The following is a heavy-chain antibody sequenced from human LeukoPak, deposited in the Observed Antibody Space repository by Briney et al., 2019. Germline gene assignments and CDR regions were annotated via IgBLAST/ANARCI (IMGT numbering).Heavy chain of an antibody. CDR3: ARPSNRFGELPY. V-gene: IGHV1-2*02. D-gene: IGHD3-10*01. J-gene: IGHJ4*02. CDR2: INPNSGGT. CDR1: GYTFAGYY. Sequence: GASVKVSCKASGYTFAGYYMHWVRQAPGQGLEWMGWINPNSGGTNYAQKFQGRVTMTRDTSISTAYMELSRLRSDDTAVYYCARPSNRFGELPYWGQGTLVTVSS.